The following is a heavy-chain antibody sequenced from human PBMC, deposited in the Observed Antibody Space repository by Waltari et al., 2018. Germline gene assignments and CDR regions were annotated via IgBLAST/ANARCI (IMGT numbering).Heavy chain of an antibody. Sequence: EVQLVASGGGLVQPGGSLRLSCAASGFTFSSYWLHWVRQAPGKGLVWVSRINSDGSSTSYADSVKGRFTISRDNAKNTLYLQMNSLRAEDTAVYYCARDIRGPVGQRPPWYFDLWGRGTLVTVSS. CDR3: ARDIRGPVGQRPPWYFDL. V-gene: IGHV3-74*01. J-gene: IGHJ2*01. CDR2: INSDGSST. D-gene: IGHD3-10*01. CDR1: GFTFSSYW.